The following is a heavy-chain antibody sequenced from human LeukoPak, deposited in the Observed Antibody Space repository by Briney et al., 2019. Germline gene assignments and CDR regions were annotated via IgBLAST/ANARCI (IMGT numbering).Heavy chain of an antibody. CDR2: IIPILSQV. CDR1: GGTFSSYA. D-gene: IGHD3-10*01. Sequence: SVKVSCKASGGTFSSYAISWVRQAPGQGLEWMGRIIPILSQVNYAQKFQGRVSMTADESTSTAYMDLSSLRSEDTAVYYCVTGGAYRDVFDIWGRGTMVIVSS. V-gene: IGHV1-69*11. CDR3: VTGGAYRDVFDI. J-gene: IGHJ3*02.